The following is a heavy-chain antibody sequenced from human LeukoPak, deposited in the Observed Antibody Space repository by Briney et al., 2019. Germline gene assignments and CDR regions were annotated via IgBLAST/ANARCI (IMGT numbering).Heavy chain of an antibody. CDR2: ISTNSIYT. D-gene: IGHD4-11*01. CDR1: GFTFSDYY. V-gene: IGHV3-11*05. Sequence: PGGSLRLSCAASGFTFSDYYMSWIRQAPGKGLEWSSYISTNSIYTNYADSVKGRFTISRDNSKNTLYLQMSSLRAEDTAVYYCAKGGVDYSNPLDYWGQGTLVTVSS. J-gene: IGHJ4*02. CDR3: AKGGVDYSNPLDY.